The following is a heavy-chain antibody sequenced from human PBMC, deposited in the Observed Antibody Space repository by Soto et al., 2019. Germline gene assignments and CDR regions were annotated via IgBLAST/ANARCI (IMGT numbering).Heavy chain of an antibody. Sequence: QVQLVQSGGAVKEPGASVKVSCQASGYRFSRYGINWVRQAPGPGLEWMGWVSTYDGNTQYAQKFQGRITMTTDTSTNTVYLELRSLTSDDTAVYYCARDEEDANLMIVVLPGDYWGQGTLVSVSS. CDR1: GYRFSRYG. V-gene: IGHV1-18*01. J-gene: IGHJ4*02. CDR2: VSTYDGNT. CDR3: ARDEEDANLMIVVLPGDY. D-gene: IGHD2-21*01.